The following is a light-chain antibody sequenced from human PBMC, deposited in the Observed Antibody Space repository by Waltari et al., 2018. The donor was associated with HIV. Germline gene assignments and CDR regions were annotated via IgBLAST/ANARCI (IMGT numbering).Light chain of an antibody. Sequence: QSALTQPASVSGSPGQSITPSCTGTSSDVGDHNSVSWYHQHPGKAPTLMIYAVNCRPSWISDRFAGSKSGNTASLTISGLRAEDEADYYCSSYSRSNTLVFGSGTKVTVL. CDR2: AVN. CDR1: SSDVGDHNS. V-gene: IGLV2-14*03. J-gene: IGLJ1*01. CDR3: SSYSRSNTLV.